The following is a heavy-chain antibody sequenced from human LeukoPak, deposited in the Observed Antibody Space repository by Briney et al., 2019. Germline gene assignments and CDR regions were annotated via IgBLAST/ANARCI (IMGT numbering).Heavy chain of an antibody. CDR2: LKSKIDGGTT. CDR1: GFTFSNAW. D-gene: IGHD4-17*01. Sequence: GGSLRLSCAASGFTFSNAWMSWVRQAPGKGLEWVGRLKSKIDGGTTDYAAPVKGRFTISRDDSKMTLYLQMNSLKIEDTAVYYCTTTGDYRFLAPSHWGQGTLVTVDS. V-gene: IGHV3-15*01. J-gene: IGHJ4*02. CDR3: TTTGDYRFLAPSH.